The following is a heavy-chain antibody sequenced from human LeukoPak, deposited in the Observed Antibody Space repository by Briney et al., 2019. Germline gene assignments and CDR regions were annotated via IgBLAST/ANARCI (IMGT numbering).Heavy chain of an antibody. CDR1: GGSISSSSYY. J-gene: IGHJ4*02. CDR3: ASWKGGRGADGTFDY. D-gene: IGHD1-1*01. V-gene: IGHV4-39*01. CDR2: IYYSGST. Sequence: PSETLSLTCTVSGGSISSSSYYWGWIRQPPGKGLEWIGSIYYSGSTYYNPSLKSRVTISVDTSKNQFSLKLSSVTAADTAVYYCASWKGGRGADGTFDYWGQGTLVTVSS.